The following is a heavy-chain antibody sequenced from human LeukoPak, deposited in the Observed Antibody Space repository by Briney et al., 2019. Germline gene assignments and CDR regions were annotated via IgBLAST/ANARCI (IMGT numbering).Heavy chain of an antibody. CDR2: SYPGDSDT. CDR3: ATLVGYGSFFDY. Sequence: ESLKISCQGSGYSFTSYWIGWVRHLPGKGLESMGISYPGDSDTRYSPSFQGQVTISADKSTSTAYLQWSSLKASDTAMYYCATLVGYGSFFDYWGQGTLVTVSS. J-gene: IGHJ4*02. CDR1: GYSFTSYW. D-gene: IGHD3-10*01. V-gene: IGHV5-51*01.